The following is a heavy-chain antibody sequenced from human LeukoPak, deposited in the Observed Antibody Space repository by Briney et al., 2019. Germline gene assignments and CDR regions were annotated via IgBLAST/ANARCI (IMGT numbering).Heavy chain of an antibody. CDR3: ARGGITMVQGVIIG. CDR1: GFTFSSYS. CDR2: ISSSSSYI. Sequence: GGSLRLSCAASGFTFSSYSMNWVRQAPGKGLEWVSSISSSSSYICYADPVKGRFTISRDNAKNSLYLQMNSLRAEDTAVYYCARGGITMVQGVIIGWGQGTLVTVSS. D-gene: IGHD3-10*01. J-gene: IGHJ4*02. V-gene: IGHV3-21*01.